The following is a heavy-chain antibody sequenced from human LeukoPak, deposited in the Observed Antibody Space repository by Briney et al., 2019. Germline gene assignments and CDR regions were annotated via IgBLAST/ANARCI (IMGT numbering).Heavy chain of an antibody. Sequence: NPSETLSLTCAVYGGSFSGYYWSWIRQPPGKGLEWIGEINHSGSTNYNPSLKSRVTISVDTSKNQFSLKLSSVTAADTAVYYCARLRRYSFGGWFDPWGQGTLVTVSS. CDR1: GGSFSGYY. V-gene: IGHV4-34*01. J-gene: IGHJ5*02. D-gene: IGHD3-9*01. CDR3: ARLRRYSFGGWFDP. CDR2: INHSGST.